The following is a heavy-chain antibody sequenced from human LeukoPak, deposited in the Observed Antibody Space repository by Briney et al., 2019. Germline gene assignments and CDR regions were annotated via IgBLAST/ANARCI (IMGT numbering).Heavy chain of an antibody. Sequence: GGSLRLSCADSGFTFSDAWMSWVRQAPGRGLEWVGRIKSKTDGAATYYAAPVKGRFTISRDDSKNTLFLQMNSLRTEDTAVYYCTTATMIRGVSDYWGQGTLVTVSS. CDR1: GFTFSDAW. CDR3: TTATMIRGVSDY. CDR2: IKSKTDGAAT. V-gene: IGHV3-15*01. J-gene: IGHJ4*02. D-gene: IGHD3-10*01.